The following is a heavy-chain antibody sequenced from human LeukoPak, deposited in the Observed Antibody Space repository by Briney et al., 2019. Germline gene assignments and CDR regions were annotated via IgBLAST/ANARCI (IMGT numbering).Heavy chain of an antibody. CDR3: ARFPPYYGDGGY. CDR1: GGPFSGYY. Sequence: KASETLSLTCAVYGGPFSGYYWSWIRQPPGKGPEWIGEINHSGSTNYNPSLKSRVTISVDTSKNQFSLKLSSVTAADTAVYYCARFPPYYGDGGYWGQGTLVTVSS. J-gene: IGHJ4*02. CDR2: INHSGST. V-gene: IGHV4-34*01. D-gene: IGHD4-17*01.